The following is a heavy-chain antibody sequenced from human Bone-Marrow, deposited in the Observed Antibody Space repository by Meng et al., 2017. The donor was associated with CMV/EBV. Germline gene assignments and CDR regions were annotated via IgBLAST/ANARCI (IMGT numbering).Heavy chain of an antibody. D-gene: IGHD3-22*01. Sequence: GESLKISWAASGFTFSSYAMHWVRQAPGKGLEWVANIRFDGTNKYHADSVKGRFTISRDNSKNTLYLQMNSLRAEDTAVYYCAKRGDSSGTYAMDVWGQGTTVTVSS. J-gene: IGHJ6*02. V-gene: IGHV3-30*02. CDR3: AKRGDSSGTYAMDV. CDR1: GFTFSSYA. CDR2: IRFDGTNK.